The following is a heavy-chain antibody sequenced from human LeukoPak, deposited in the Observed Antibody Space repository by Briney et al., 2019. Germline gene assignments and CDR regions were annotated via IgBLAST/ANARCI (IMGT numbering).Heavy chain of an antibody. CDR2: IYYSGST. Sequence: PSETLSLTCTVSGASISSGGNYWSWIRQHPGKGLEWIGNIYYSGSTYYNPSLKSRVTISVDTSKNQFSLKVISVTAADTAVYYCASDMTQLWFYSWGQGILVTVSS. CDR3: ASDMTQLWFYS. J-gene: IGHJ5*01. D-gene: IGHD5-18*01. CDR1: GASISSGGNY. V-gene: IGHV4-31*03.